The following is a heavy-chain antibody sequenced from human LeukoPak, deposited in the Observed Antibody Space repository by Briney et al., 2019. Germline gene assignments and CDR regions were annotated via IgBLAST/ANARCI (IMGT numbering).Heavy chain of an antibody. CDR3: ARDGVYSGYDYYFDY. D-gene: IGHD5-12*01. CDR1: GGSISSYY. Sequence: PSETLSLTCTGSGGSISSYYWSWIRQPPEKGLERIGYTYYSGSTNYNPSLKSRVTISVDTSKNQFSLKLSSVTAADTAVYYCARDGVYSGYDYYFDYWGQGTLVTVSS. V-gene: IGHV4-59*01. CDR2: TYYSGST. J-gene: IGHJ4*02.